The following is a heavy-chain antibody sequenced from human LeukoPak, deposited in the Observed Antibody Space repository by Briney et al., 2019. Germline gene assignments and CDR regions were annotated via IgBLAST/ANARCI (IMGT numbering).Heavy chain of an antibody. CDR2: IYSGGTT. CDR1: GFTVRSNY. V-gene: IGHV3-53*01. J-gene: IGHJ4*02. Sequence: GGSLRLSCVASGFTVRSNYMSWVRQAPGKGLEWVSAIYSGGTTYYADSVKGRFSISRDNSKNTLYLQMNSLRAEDTAVYYCAAGVNGYFDYWGQGTLVTVSS. CDR3: AAGVNGYFDY. D-gene: IGHD2-8*01.